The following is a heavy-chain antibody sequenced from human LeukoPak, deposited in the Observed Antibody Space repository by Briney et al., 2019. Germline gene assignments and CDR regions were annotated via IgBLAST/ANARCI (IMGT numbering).Heavy chain of an antibody. CDR3: ARDRSITMVRGVLEN. V-gene: IGHV3-33*01. CDR1: GFTFSSYG. CDR2: IWYDGSNK. D-gene: IGHD3-10*01. J-gene: IGHJ4*02. Sequence: GGSLRLSCAASGFTFSSYGMHWVRQAPGQGLEWVAVIWYDGSNKYYADSVKGRFTISRDNSKNTLYLQMNSLRAEDTAVYYCARDRSITMVRGVLENWGQGTLVTVSS.